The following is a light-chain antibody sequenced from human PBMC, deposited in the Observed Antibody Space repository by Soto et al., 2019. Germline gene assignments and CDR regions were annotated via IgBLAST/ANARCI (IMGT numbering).Light chain of an antibody. CDR3: QFYGSSLIT. CDR1: QSVSSY. CDR2: DAS. Sequence: EIVLTQSAATLSFSPGERATLSCRASQSVSSYLAWYQQKPGQAPRLLIYDASNRATGIPARFSGSGSGTDFTLTISRLEPEDSAVYYCQFYGSSLITFGQGTRLEIK. J-gene: IGKJ5*01. V-gene: IGKV3-11*01.